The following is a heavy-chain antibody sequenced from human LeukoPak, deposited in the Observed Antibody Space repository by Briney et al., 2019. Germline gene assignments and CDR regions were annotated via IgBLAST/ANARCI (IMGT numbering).Heavy chain of an antibody. J-gene: IGHJ3*02. V-gene: IGHV4-4*07. Sequence: SETLSLTCTVSGGSISSYYWSWIRQPAGKGLEWIGRIYTSGSTNYNPSLKSRVTMSVDTSKNQFSLKLSSVTAADTAVYYCARDSYYYDSSGSKGAFDIWGQGTMVTVSS. CDR3: ARDSYYYDSSGSKGAFDI. CDR1: GGSISSYY. CDR2: IYTSGST. D-gene: IGHD3-22*01.